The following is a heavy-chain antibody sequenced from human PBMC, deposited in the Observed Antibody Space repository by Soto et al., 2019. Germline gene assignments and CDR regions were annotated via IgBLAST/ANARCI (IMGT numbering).Heavy chain of an antibody. CDR3: ARYCSGGTCYGHWFDP. Sequence: QVQLVQSGGEVKKPGASVRVSCKTSGYTFTSYGIHWVRQAPGQGLEWMGWINTYNGHTNYAQRLQGRVTMTTDKATSTAYVKLTSLRSDDTAVYYCARYCSGGTCYGHWFDPWGQGTLVTVSS. J-gene: IGHJ5*02. CDR1: GYTFTSYG. D-gene: IGHD2-15*01. CDR2: INTYNGHT. V-gene: IGHV1-18*01.